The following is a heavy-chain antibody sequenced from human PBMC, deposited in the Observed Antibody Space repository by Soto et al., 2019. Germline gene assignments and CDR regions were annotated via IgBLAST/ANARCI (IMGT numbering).Heavy chain of an antibody. CDR1: GGTLSSYA. D-gene: IGHD3-3*01. CDR3: ARDKRSSYDFWSGYRYYYYGMDV. V-gene: IGHV1-69*13. CDR2: IIPIFGTA. J-gene: IGHJ6*02. Sequence: GASVKVSCKASGGTLSSYAISWVRQAPGQGLEWMGGIIPIFGTANYAQKFQGRVTITADESTSTAYMELSSLRSEDTAVYYCARDKRSSYDFWSGYRYYYYGMDVWGQGTTVTVSS.